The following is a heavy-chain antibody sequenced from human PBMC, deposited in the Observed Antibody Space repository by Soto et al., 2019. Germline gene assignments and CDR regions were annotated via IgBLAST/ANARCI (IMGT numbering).Heavy chain of an antibody. J-gene: IGHJ4*02. D-gene: IGHD2-21*02. CDR2: ISYDGSNK. CDR3: AKDSSTYCGGDCYLDY. V-gene: IGHV3-30*18. CDR1: GFTFSSYG. Sequence: QVQLVESGGGVVQPGRSLRLSCAASGFTFSSYGMHWVRQAPGKGLEWVAVISYDGSNKYYADSVKGRFTISRDNSKNRLYLQMNSLRAEDTAVYYCAKDSSTYCGGDCYLDYWGQGTLVTVSS.